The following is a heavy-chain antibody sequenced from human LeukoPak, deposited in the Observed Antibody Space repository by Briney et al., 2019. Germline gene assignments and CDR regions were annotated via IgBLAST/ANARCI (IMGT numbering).Heavy chain of an antibody. J-gene: IGHJ4*02. CDR1: SGSFSGYF. CDR2: INQRGST. CDR3: ARGSIYYGDSSVYFDY. V-gene: IGHV4-34*01. Sequence: SETLSLTCAVYSGSFSGYFWTYVRQPPGMGLEWIGEINQRGSTNYNPSLKSRVTMSVDTSKNRFSLRLSSVTAADTAVYYCARGSIYYGDSSVYFDYWAQGTLVTVSS. D-gene: IGHD3-22*01.